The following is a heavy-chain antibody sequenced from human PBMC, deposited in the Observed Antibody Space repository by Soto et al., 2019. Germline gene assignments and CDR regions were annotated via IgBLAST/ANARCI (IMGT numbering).Heavy chain of an antibody. CDR3: ARGPYCSGGSCYSDYFDY. D-gene: IGHD2-15*01. V-gene: IGHV1-69*13. Sequence: ASVKVSCKASGGTFSSYAISWVRQAPGQGLEWMGGIIPIFGTANYAQKFQGRVTITADESTSTAYMELSSLRSEDTAVYYCARGPYCSGGSCYSDYFDYWGQGTLVTV. J-gene: IGHJ4*02. CDR1: GGTFSSYA. CDR2: IIPIFGTA.